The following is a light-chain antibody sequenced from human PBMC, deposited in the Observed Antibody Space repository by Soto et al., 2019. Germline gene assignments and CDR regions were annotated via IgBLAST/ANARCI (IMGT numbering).Light chain of an antibody. J-gene: IGLJ3*02. Sequence: QSALTQPASVSGSPGQSITISCTGTSSDVGGYNFVSWYQQHPGKAPKLIIYEVSNRPSGVSNRFSGSKSGNTASLTISGLQPEDEADYYCSSYTSSSALGVFGGGTKLTVL. CDR1: SSDVGGYNF. V-gene: IGLV2-14*01. CDR2: EVS. CDR3: SSYTSSSALGV.